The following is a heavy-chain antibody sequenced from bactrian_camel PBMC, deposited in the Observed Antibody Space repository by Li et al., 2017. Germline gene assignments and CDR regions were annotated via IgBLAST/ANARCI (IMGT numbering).Heavy chain of an antibody. CDR1: GYSDSAYC. J-gene: IGHJ4*01. CDR3: AAANVGWARCGLRSEYNV. V-gene: IGHV3S53*01. Sequence: HVQLVESGGGSVQPGGSLRLSCVVSGYSDSAYCMGWFRQAPGKEREGVAAIDRDGRSTYADSVKGRFTISQDNAKNTLYLQMHSLKPEDTAMYYCAAANVGWARCGLRSEYNVWGQGTQVTVS. CDR2: IDRDGRS. D-gene: IGHD4*01.